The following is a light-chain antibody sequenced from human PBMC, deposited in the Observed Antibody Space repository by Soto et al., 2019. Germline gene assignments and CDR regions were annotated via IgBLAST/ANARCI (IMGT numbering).Light chain of an antibody. CDR2: KAS. J-gene: IGKJ1*01. CDR3: QQYNSYLWT. Sequence: DIQMTQSPSSLSASVGDRVTITCRASQSISSWLAWYQQKPGKAPKGLIYKASTLESGAPSRFSGSGSGTEFTLTISSLQPDDFATYYCQQYNSYLWTFGQGTKVDIK. V-gene: IGKV1-5*03. CDR1: QSISSW.